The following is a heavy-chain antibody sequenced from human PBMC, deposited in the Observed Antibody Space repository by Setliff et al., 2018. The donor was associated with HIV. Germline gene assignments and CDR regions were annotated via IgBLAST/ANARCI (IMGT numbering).Heavy chain of an antibody. CDR2: INPSDGVT. V-gene: IGHV1-46*01. D-gene: IGHD5-18*01. CDR3: ARASRGRGNVDTDLYYYYGMDV. J-gene: IGHJ6*02. CDR1: GYTFTNNF. Sequence: ASVKVSCKASGYTFTNNFIHWVRQAPGQGLEWMAVINPSDGVTDYSENFQGRVIVTSDTSTSTVSMDLISLTSEDTAVYYCARASRGRGNVDTDLYYYYGMDVWGQGTTVTVSS.